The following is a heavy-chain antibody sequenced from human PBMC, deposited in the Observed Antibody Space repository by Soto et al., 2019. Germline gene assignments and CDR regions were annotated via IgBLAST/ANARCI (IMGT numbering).Heavy chain of an antibody. CDR1: GFTFISYC. V-gene: IGHV3-30*18. D-gene: IGHD2-2*01. J-gene: IGHJ4*02. CDR3: AKHLAYGQQH. CDR2: ISYDGSNK. Sequence: PGGSLRLSCAASGFTFISYCIHWVRQAPGKGLEWVAVISYDGSNKYYADSVKGRFTISRDNSKNTLYLQMNSLRAEETAVYYCAKHLAYGQQHWGQGTLVTLSS.